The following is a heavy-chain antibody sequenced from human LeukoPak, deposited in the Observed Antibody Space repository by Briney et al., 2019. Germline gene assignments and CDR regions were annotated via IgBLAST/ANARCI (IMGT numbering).Heavy chain of an antibody. CDR3: ARKVLSGHYYGSGSYSGDYYFDY. J-gene: IGHJ4*02. Sequence: GASVKVSCKASGYTFTGYYMHWVRQAPGQGLEWMGWINPNSGGTNYAQKFQGRVTMTRDTSISTAYMELSRLRSDDTAVYYCARKVLSGHYYGSGSYSGDYYFDYWGQGTLVTVSS. D-gene: IGHD3-10*01. CDR1: GYTFTGYY. V-gene: IGHV1-2*02. CDR2: INPNSGGT.